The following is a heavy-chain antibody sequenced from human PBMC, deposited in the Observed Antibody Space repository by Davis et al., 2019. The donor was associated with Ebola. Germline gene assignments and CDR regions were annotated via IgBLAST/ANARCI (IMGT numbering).Heavy chain of an antibody. CDR3: ARDGLSGSYPY. CDR1: GDAFGGYQ. D-gene: IGHD1-26*01. Sequence: PSETLSLTCTVSGDAFGGYQWSWIRQPAGKGLEWIGRIYTGGKINHNPSLKSRLTMSVDTSKCQISLKLTSVTAADTAVYYCARDGLSGSYPYWGQGILVTVSS. CDR2: IYTGGKI. V-gene: IGHV4-4*07. J-gene: IGHJ4*02.